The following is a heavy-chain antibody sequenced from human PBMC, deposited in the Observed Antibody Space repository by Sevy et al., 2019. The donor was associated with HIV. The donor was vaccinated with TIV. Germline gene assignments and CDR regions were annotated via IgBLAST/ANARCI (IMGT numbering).Heavy chain of an antibody. CDR1: GFTFSKDS. V-gene: IGHV3-23*01. CDR2: LSFGCGEI. CDR3: AREGCTKPHDY. Sequence: GGSLRLSCAASGFTFSKDSMSWVRQPPGKGLEWVSTLSFGCGEINYADSVKGRFTISRDNSMSSVYLQMNNLRPEDTAVYYCAREGCTKPHDYWGQGTLVTVSS. D-gene: IGHD2-8*01. J-gene: IGHJ4*02.